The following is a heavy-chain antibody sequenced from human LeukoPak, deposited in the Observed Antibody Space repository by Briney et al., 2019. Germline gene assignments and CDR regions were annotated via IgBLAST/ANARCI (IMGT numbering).Heavy chain of an antibody. CDR3: ARLETYYDFWSGPIVFDY. D-gene: IGHD3-3*01. CDR2: IYYSGST. Sequence: SGTLSLTCTVSGGSISSSSNYWGWIRQPPGKGLEWIGSIYYSGSTYYNPSLKSRVTISVDASKNQFSLKLSSVAAADTAVYYCARLETYYDFWSGPIVFDYWGQGTLVTVSS. V-gene: IGHV4-39*01. CDR1: GGSISSSSNY. J-gene: IGHJ4*02.